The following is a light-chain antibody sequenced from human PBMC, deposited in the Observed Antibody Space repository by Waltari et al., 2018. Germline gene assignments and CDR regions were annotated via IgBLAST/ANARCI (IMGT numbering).Light chain of an antibody. V-gene: IGLV2-11*01. CDR1: TNDLGSYNY. J-gene: IGLJ3*02. Sequence: SALTQPRSVSGSPGQSVTISCTGTTNDLGSYNYVSWYQQHPGKAPKLIILDVTKRPSGVPCRLSGSKSGNTASLTISGLRAEDEAEYYCCAYAGSYTWVFGGGTKLTVV. CDR2: DVT. CDR3: CAYAGSYTWV.